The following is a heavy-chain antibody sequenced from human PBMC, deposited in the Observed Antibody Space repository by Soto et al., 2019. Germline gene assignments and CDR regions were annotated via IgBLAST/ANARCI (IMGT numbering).Heavy chain of an antibody. V-gene: IGHV1-69*01. CDR3: ARGGTSGWLKGAYDV. CDR2: IIPMFGIP. J-gene: IGHJ3*01. CDR1: GGTLNKHA. Sequence: QVQLVQSGAEVKKPGSSVKVSCRASGGTLNKHAITWVRRAPGLGLEWLGGIIPMFGIPNYPQKFQGRVTTSAHGATNTAHLELNSLTSDDTAGYYFARGGTSGWLKGAYDVWGQGTMVTVSS. D-gene: IGHD6-19*01.